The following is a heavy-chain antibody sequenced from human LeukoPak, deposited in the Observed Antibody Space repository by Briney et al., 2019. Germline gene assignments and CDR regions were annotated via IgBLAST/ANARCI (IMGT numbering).Heavy chain of an antibody. CDR2: INHSGST. CDR1: GGSFSGYY. Sequence: NPSETLSLTCAVYGGSFSGYYWSWIRQPPGKGLEWIGEINHSGSTNYNPSLKSRVTISVDTSKNQFSLKLSSVTAADTAVYYCARGPMRYSDYYYYGMDVWGQGTTVTVSS. V-gene: IGHV4-34*01. J-gene: IGHJ6*02. D-gene: IGHD2-15*01. CDR3: ARGPMRYSDYYYYGMDV.